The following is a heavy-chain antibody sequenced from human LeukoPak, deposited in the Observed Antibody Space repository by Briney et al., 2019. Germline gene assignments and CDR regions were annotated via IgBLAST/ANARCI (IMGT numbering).Heavy chain of an antibody. Sequence: PSETLSLTCTVSGGSLSSGDYFWSWIRQPPGKGPEWIGYTHYSGRTYYNPSLRSRLTISADTSKNQFSLRLSSVTAADTAVYYCARLHPDRDGYMRRSFDSWGQGTLVTVSS. CDR2: THYSGRT. V-gene: IGHV4-30-4*08. D-gene: IGHD5-24*01. J-gene: IGHJ4*02. CDR3: ARLHPDRDGYMRRSFDS. CDR1: GGSLSSGDYF.